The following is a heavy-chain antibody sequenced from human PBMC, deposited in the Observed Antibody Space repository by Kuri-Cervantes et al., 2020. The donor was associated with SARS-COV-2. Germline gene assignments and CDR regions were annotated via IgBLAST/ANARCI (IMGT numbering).Heavy chain of an antibody. CDR2: IIPIFGTA. V-gene: IGHV1-69*05. Sequence: SVKVSCKASGGTFSSYAISWVRQAPGQGLEWMGGIIPIFGTANYAQKFQGRVTITTDESTSTAYMELSSLRSEDTAVYYCARAHAYDLWSGYSHWYFDLWGRGTLVTVSS. CDR3: ARAHAYDLWSGYSHWYFDL. CDR1: GGTFSSYA. D-gene: IGHD3-3*01. J-gene: IGHJ2*01.